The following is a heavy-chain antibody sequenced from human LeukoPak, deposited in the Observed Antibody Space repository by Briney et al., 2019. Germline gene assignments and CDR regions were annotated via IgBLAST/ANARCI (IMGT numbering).Heavy chain of an antibody. J-gene: IGHJ4*02. V-gene: IGHV3-48*04. D-gene: IGHD3-10*01. CDR1: GFTFSSYS. Sequence: GGSLRLSCAASGFTFSSYSMYWVRQAPGKGLEWVSYISSSSSNIYYADSVKGRFTISRDNAKNTLYLQMNSLRADDTAVYYCAGERSDMTDYWGQGTLVTVSS. CDR2: ISSSSSNI. CDR3: AGERSDMTDY.